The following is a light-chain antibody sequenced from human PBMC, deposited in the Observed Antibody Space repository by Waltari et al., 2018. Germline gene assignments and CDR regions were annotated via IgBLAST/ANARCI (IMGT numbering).Light chain of an antibody. CDR3: CSFTSRSTWV. V-gene: IGLV2-14*01. CDR2: DDS. J-gene: IGLJ3*02. Sequence: QSALTQPASVSGSPGQSITISCTGTSSDVGGYNYVSWYQQHPGKAPKLLIFDDSNRPSGVSNRFSDSKSGTTASLTISGRQAEDESDYYCCSFTSRSTWVFGGGTKLTVL. CDR1: SSDVGGYNY.